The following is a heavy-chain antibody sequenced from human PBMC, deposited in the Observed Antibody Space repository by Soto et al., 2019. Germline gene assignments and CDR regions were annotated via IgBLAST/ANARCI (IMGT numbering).Heavy chain of an antibody. V-gene: IGHV1-3*01. J-gene: IGHJ4*02. D-gene: IGHD3-22*01. CDR3: ARNYYDNSGYYYVPFDY. CDR1: GYTFTGHS. Sequence: GASVKVSCKASGYTFTGHSMHLVRQAPRQRLGWMGCINGDSDKTIYSQKFQDRVTITKDTSASTVSMEVRSLRSEDTAVYYCARNYYDNSGYYYVPFDYWGQGTLVTVSS. CDR2: INGDSDKT.